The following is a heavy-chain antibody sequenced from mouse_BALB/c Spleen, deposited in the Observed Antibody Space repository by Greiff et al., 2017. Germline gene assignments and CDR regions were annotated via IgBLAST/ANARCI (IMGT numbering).Heavy chain of an antibody. CDR1: GFTFSSYA. CDR3: AREGGSSYDY. Sequence: EVQVVESGGGLVKPGGSLKLSCAASGFTFSSYAMSWVRQSPEKRLEWVAEISSGGSYTYYPDTVTGRFTISRDNAKNTLYLEMSSLRSEDTAMYYCAREGGSSYDYWGQGTTLTVSS. D-gene: IGHD1-1*01. V-gene: IGHV5-9-4*01. J-gene: IGHJ2*01. CDR2: ISSGGSYT.